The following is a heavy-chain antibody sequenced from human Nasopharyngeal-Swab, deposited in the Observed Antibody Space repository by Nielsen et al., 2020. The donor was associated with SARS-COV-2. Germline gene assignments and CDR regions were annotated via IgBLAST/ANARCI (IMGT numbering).Heavy chain of an antibody. D-gene: IGHD3-22*01. Sequence: GGSLRLSCAASGFTFSNFAMHWVRQAPGKGLEWVGLISYDGSHENYADSVRGRFTFSRDNSKDTVYLQMNSLRPEDTAVYYCARGLSHYESSGYPEDWGQGTLVTVSS. CDR2: ISYDGSHE. V-gene: IGHV3-30*04. CDR3: ARGLSHYESSGYPED. CDR1: GFTFSNFA. J-gene: IGHJ4*02.